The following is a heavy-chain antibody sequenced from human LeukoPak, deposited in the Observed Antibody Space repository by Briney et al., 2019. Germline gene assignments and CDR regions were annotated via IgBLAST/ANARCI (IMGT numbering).Heavy chain of an antibody. CDR2: IKQDGSEK. Sequence: GGSLRLSCAASGFTFSSYWMSWVRQAPGKGLEWVANIKQDGSEKYYVDSVKGRFTISRDNAKNSLYLQMNSLRAEDTAVYYCASNQNYYDSSGYYYWGQGTLVTVSS. CDR3: ASNQNYYDSSGYYY. V-gene: IGHV3-7*01. D-gene: IGHD3-22*01. J-gene: IGHJ4*02. CDR1: GFTFSSYW.